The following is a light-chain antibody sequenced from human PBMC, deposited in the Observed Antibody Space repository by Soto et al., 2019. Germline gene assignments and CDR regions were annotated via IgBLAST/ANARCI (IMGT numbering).Light chain of an antibody. Sequence: DIQMTQSPSSLSASVGDRVTITCRASQDIISNLGWFQQKPGKAPKRLIYAASTLQSGVPSRFSGSGSGTDFTLTISSLQPEDFATYYCQQYNSYPLTFGGGTKVDIK. J-gene: IGKJ4*01. CDR3: QQYNSYPLT. CDR2: AAS. V-gene: IGKV1-17*01. CDR1: QDIISN.